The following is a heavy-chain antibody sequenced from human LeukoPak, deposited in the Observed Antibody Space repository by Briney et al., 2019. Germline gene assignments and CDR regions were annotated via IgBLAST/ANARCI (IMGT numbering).Heavy chain of an antibody. V-gene: IGHV4-4*07. CDR2: IYTSGST. J-gene: IGHJ4*02. Sequence: KPSETLSLPCTVSGGSISSYYWGWVRQPAGKGLEWIGRIYTSGSTNYNPSLKSRVTMSVDTSKNQFSLKLSSVTAADTAVYYCARGGYQLVLWDYFDYWGQGTLVTVSS. CDR3: ARGGYQLVLWDYFDY. CDR1: GGSISSYY. D-gene: IGHD2-2*01.